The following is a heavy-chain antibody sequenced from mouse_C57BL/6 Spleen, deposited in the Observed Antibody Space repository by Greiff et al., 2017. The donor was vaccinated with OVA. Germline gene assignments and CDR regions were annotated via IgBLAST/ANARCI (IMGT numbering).Heavy chain of an antibody. CDR3: TRANYFFYAMDY. Sequence: EVQGVESGGGLVQPGGSMKLSCAASGFTFSDAWMDWVRQSPEKGLEWVAEIRNKANNHATYYAESVKGRFTISRDDSKSSVYLQMNSLRAEDTGIYYCTRANYFFYAMDYWGQGTSVTVSS. D-gene: IGHD2-1*01. CDR1: GFTFSDAW. CDR2: IRNKANNHAT. J-gene: IGHJ4*01. V-gene: IGHV6-6*01.